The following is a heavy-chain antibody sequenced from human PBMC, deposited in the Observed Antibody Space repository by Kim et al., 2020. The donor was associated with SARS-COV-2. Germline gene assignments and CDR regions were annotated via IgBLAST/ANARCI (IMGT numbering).Heavy chain of an antibody. CDR2: INPSGGST. J-gene: IGHJ6*02. CDR1: GYTFTSYY. D-gene: IGHD3-10*01. Sequence: ASVKVSCKASGYTFTSYYMHWVRQAPGQGLEWMGIINPSGGSTSYAQKFQGRVTMTRDTSTSTVYMELSSLRSEDTAVYYCARDLFRLWFGELLNTPHYYYYYGMDVWGQGTTVTVSS. V-gene: IGHV1-46*01. CDR3: ARDLFRLWFGELLNTPHYYYYYGMDV.